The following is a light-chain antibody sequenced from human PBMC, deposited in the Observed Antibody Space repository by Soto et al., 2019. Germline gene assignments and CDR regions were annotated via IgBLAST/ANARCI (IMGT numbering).Light chain of an antibody. CDR3: SSYTSSTTLYV. CDR1: SNDVGGYNY. J-gene: IGLJ1*01. V-gene: IGLV2-14*01. CDR2: DVS. Sequence: QSALTQPASVSGSPGQSITISCAGTSNDVGGYNYVSWYQQHPGKAPKLMIYDVSNRPSGVSNRFSGSKSGNTASLTISGLQAEDEADYCCSSYTSSTTLYVFGTGTKVTVL.